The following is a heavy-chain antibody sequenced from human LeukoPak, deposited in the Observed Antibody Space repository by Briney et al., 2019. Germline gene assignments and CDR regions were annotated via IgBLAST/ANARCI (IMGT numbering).Heavy chain of an antibody. CDR2: INPNSGGT. V-gene: IGHV1-2*02. J-gene: IGHJ4*02. CDR3: ARYRAVAGPDGNYFDY. D-gene: IGHD6-19*01. CDR1: GYTFTGYY. Sequence: ASVKVSCKASGYTFTGYYMQWVRQAPGQGLEWMGWINPNSGGTNYAQKFQGRVTMTRDTSISTAYMELSRLGSDDTAVYYCARYRAVAGPDGNYFDYWGQGTLVTVSS.